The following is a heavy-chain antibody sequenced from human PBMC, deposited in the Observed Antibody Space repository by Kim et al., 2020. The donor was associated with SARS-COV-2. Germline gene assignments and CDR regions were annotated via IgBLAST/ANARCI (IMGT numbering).Heavy chain of an antibody. D-gene: IGHD3-22*01. CDR2: ST. V-gene: IGHV4-39*01. J-gene: IGHJ4*02. Sequence: STSSNPSLKSRVTISLDTSKTQFSLKLSAVTAADTAVYYCARQLDSSGLYWGQGTLVTVSS. CDR3: ARQLDSSGLY.